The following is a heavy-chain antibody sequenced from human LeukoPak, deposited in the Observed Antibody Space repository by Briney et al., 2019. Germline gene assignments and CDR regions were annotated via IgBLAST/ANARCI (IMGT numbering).Heavy chain of an antibody. CDR1: GFRVSDYY. CDR3: ARDRAANQDWVEFDP. Sequence: VGSLRLSCAVSGFRVSDYYMSWVRQAPGKGLEWVGLIRDSGEAFYADFARGRFAISRDESENTLYLQMNSLRVEDTAVYFCARDRAANQDWVEFDPWGQGTPVIVSS. V-gene: IGHV3-66*03. J-gene: IGHJ5*02. D-gene: IGHD3/OR15-3a*01. CDR2: IRDSGEA.